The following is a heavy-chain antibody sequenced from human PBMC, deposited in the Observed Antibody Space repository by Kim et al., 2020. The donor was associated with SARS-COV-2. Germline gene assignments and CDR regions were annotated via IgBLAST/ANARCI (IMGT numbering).Heavy chain of an antibody. CDR2: IYYSGST. V-gene: IGHV4-59*01. Sequence: SETLSLTCTVSGGSISSYYWSWIRQPPGKGLEWIGYIYYSGSTNYNPSLKSRVTISVDTSKNQFSLKLSSVTAADTAVYYCARARRSSGRLRNSSSWYVGWFDPWGQGTLVTVSS. J-gene: IGHJ5*02. CDR1: GGSISSYY. D-gene: IGHD6-13*01. CDR3: ARARRSSGRLRNSSSWYVGWFDP.